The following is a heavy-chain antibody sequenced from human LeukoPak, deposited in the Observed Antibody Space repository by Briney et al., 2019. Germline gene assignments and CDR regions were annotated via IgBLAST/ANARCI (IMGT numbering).Heavy chain of an antibody. D-gene: IGHD1-26*01. V-gene: IGHV4-59*08. Sequence: SETLPLTCTVSGDSISPYYWTWIRLPPGKDLEWIGYIYYTGSVNYNPSLRSRGTISVDVSRNQFSLKIPSVTAADTATYYCARIRKYSGSAADFWGPGIQVTVSS. J-gene: IGHJ4*02. CDR3: ARIRKYSGSAADF. CDR2: IYYTGSV. CDR1: GDSISPYY.